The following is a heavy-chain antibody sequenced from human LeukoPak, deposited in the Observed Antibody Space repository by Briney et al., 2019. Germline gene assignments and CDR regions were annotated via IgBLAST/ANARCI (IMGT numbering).Heavy chain of an antibody. CDR2: IYTSGST. CDR1: GGSISSYY. CDR3: AKGAEIAAAGTKYYYYGMDV. V-gene: IGHV4-4*07. Sequence: SETLSLTCTVSGGSISSYYWSWIRQPAGKGLEWIGRIYTSGSTNYNPSLKSRVTMSVDTSKNQFSLKLSSVTAADTAVYYCAKGAEIAAAGTKYYYYGMDVWGQGTTVTVSS. J-gene: IGHJ6*02. D-gene: IGHD6-13*01.